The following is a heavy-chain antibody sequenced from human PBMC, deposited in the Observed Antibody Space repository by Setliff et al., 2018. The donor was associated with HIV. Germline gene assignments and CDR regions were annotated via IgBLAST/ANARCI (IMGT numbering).Heavy chain of an antibody. CDR1: GASVSFSTFY. V-gene: IGHV4-61*09. D-gene: IGHD5-12*01. Sequence: SETLSLTCSVSGASVSFSTFYWSWIRQPAGKEPEWIGHIYMSGSANYNPSLKSRVTISIDRSKNQFSLRLKSVTAADTAVYYCARGIYSGYDFDHWGQGRLVTV. CDR2: IYMSGSA. CDR3: ARGIYSGYDFDH. J-gene: IGHJ4*02.